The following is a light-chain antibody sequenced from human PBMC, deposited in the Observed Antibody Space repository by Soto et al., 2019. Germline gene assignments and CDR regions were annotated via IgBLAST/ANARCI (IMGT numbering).Light chain of an antibody. CDR2: DAS. V-gene: IGKV3-20*01. CDR3: QQYGKSPPIT. Sequence: ETVLTQSPGTLSLSPGERATLSCRASQSIITNSLAWFQHKPGQPPRLLIYDASSRATGIPDRFSGSGSGTDFTLTISRLEPEDFAVYYCQQYGKSPPITFGQGTRLEIK. J-gene: IGKJ5*01. CDR1: QSIITNS.